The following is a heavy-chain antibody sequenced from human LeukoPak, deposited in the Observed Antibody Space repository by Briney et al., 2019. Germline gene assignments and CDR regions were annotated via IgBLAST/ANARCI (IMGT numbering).Heavy chain of an antibody. CDR1: GFTFSSYG. V-gene: IGHV3-30*18. D-gene: IGHD6-13*01. CDR3: AKNGIAAAGTGFRFLDY. J-gene: IGHJ4*02. CDR2: ISYDGSNK. Sequence: PGGSLRLSCAASGFTFSSYGMHWVRQAPGEGLEWVAVISYDGSNKYYADSVKGRFTISRDNSKNTLYLQMNSLRAEDTAVYYCAKNGIAAAGTGFRFLDYWGQGTLVTVSS.